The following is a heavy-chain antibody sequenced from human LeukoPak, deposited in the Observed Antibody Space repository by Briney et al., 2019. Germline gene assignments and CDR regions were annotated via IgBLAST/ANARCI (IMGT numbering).Heavy chain of an antibody. CDR2: IHYSGAT. Sequence: SETLSLTCAVYGGSTTGYYWSWIRQTPGRGLEWVGEIHYSGATSYNPSLKSRATISTDTSKNQFSLRLSSVTAADTAVYYCARGNILTGYCFDFWGQGALVTVSS. D-gene: IGHD3-9*01. CDR1: GGSTTGYY. V-gene: IGHV4-34*01. CDR3: ARGNILTGYCFDF. J-gene: IGHJ4*02.